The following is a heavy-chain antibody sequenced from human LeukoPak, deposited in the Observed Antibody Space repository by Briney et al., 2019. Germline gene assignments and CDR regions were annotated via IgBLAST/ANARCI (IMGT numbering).Heavy chain of an antibody. CDR3: ARGPPIVVVVAATPFYFDY. V-gene: IGHV4-34*01. J-gene: IGHJ4*02. CDR2: MNHFGRT. Sequence: SEPLSLTRAVYGGSFSGYYWSWLRQPPGKGVEWIGEMNHFGRTNYNQSVKSRVTISVDTSKSQFSLKLSSVAAADTAVYYCARGPPIVVVVAATPFYFDYWGEGTLVTVSS. CDR1: GGSFSGYY. D-gene: IGHD2-15*01.